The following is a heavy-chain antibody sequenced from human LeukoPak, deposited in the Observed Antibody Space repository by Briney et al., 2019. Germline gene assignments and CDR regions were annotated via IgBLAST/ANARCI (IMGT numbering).Heavy chain of an antibody. Sequence: SETLSLTXTVSGGSISSGSYYWSWIRQPAGKGLEWIGRIYTSGSTNYNPSLKSRVTISVDTSKNQFSLKLSSVTAADTAVYYCARAGYDFWSGYNRAFDYWGQGTLVTVSS. V-gene: IGHV4-61*02. CDR1: GGSISSGSYY. J-gene: IGHJ4*02. CDR3: ARAGYDFWSGYNRAFDY. D-gene: IGHD3-3*01. CDR2: IYTSGST.